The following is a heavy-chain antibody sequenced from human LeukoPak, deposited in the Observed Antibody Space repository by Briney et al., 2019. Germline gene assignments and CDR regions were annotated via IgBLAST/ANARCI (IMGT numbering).Heavy chain of an antibody. D-gene: IGHD3-10*01. CDR1: GYTFTTYG. J-gene: IGHJ4*02. CDR3: ARAPTFYSSGSFSKYYFDS. Sequence: ASVNVSCKASGYTFTTYGISWVRQAPGQGLEWMGWISGYHGDTDYAQKFQGRVTMTTDTSTSAAYMELKSLKSDDTAVYYCARAPTFYSSGSFSKYYFDSWGQGTLVTVSS. CDR2: ISGYHGDT. V-gene: IGHV1-18*01.